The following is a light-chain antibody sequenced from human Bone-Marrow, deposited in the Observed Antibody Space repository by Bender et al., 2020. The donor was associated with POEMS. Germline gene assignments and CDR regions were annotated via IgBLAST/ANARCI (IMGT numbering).Light chain of an antibody. CDR2: EVK. V-gene: IGLV2-14*01. CDR3: SSCTSSKTLVL. CDR1: SSDVGGYLY. Sequence: QSALTQPASVSGSPGQSITISCTGTSSDVGGYLYVSWYQFHPGKAPKLILFEVKNRPSGVSDRFSGSKSGNTASLIISGLQAEDEADYYCSSCTSSKTLVLFGGGTKLTVL. J-gene: IGLJ2*01.